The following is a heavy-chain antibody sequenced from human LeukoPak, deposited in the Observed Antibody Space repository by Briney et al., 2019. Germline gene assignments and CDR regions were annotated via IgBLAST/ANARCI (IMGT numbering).Heavy chain of an antibody. Sequence: ASVKVSCKASGYTFTSYDINWVRQATGLGLEWMGWMNPNSGNTGYAQKFQGRVTMTRNTSISTAYMELSSLRSEDTAVYYCAVGVLSGGHEWAFYIWGQGTMVTVSS. D-gene: IGHD5-12*01. CDR2: MNPNSGNT. V-gene: IGHV1-8*01. CDR1: GYTFTSYD. J-gene: IGHJ3*02. CDR3: AVGVLSGGHEWAFYI.